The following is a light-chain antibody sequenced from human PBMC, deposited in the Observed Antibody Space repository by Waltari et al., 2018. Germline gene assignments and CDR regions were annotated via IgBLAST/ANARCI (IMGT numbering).Light chain of an antibody. Sequence: DIVMTQSPDFLAVSLGERATINCKSSQSVLYSANNKDYLAWYQQKPGQPHKLLIYWASTRESGVPDRFSGSGSGTDFTLTISSLQAEDVAVYYCQQYYGVPLTFGGGTKVEIK. V-gene: IGKV4-1*01. CDR1: QSVLYSANNKDY. J-gene: IGKJ4*01. CDR3: QQYYGVPLT. CDR2: WAS.